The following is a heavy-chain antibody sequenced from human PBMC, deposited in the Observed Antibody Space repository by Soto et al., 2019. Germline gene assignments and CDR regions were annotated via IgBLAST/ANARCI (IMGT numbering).Heavy chain of an antibody. Sequence: SETLSLTCVVSGGSISSTNWWTWVRQTPGKGLEWIGEVYHTGSTKYNPSLKNRVTISVDKSNNQFSLNLKSVTAADTAVYYCAALPPRIVVVVLPIPSWGQGTLVTVSS. CDR3: AALPPRIVVVVLPIPS. D-gene: IGHD2-15*01. CDR2: VYHTGST. CDR1: GGSISSTNW. J-gene: IGHJ4*02. V-gene: IGHV4-4*02.